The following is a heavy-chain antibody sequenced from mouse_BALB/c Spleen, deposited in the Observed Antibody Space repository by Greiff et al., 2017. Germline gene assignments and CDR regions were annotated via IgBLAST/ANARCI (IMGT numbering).Heavy chain of an antibody. Sequence: DVKLVESGGGLVQPGGSLRLSCATSGFTFSDFYMEWVRQPPGKRLEWIAASRNKANDYTTEYSASVKGRFIVSRDTSQSILYLQMNALRAEDTAIYYCAREAYYAPYFDVWGAGTTVTVSS. CDR2: SRNKANDYTT. D-gene: IGHD1-1*02. CDR1: GFTFSDFY. V-gene: IGHV7-1*02. J-gene: IGHJ1*01. CDR3: AREAYYAPYFDV.